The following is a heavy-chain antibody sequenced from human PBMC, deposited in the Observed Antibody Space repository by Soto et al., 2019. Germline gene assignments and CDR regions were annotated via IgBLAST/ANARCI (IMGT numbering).Heavy chain of an antibody. CDR1: GGSISSGGYY. J-gene: IGHJ4*02. Sequence: QVQLQESGPGLVKPSQTLSLTCTVSGGSISSGGYYWSWIRQHPGKGLEWIGYIYYSGSTYYNPSLKSRVTISVDTSNNQFALKLRSVTAADTAVYYCATYGSGSYKPTTFDYWGQGTLVTVSS. CDR2: IYYSGST. V-gene: IGHV4-31*03. D-gene: IGHD3-10*01. CDR3: ATYGSGSYKPTTFDY.